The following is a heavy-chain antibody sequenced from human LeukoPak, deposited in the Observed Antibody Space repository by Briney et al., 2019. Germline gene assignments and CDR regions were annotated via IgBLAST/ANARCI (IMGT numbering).Heavy chain of an antibody. Sequence: PSGTLSLTCTVSGGSISSYYWSWIRQPPGKGLEWIGYIYYSGSTNYNPSLKSRVTISVDTSKNQFSLKLSSVTAADTAVYYCARRRDGYNYDYWGQGTLVTVSS. CDR2: IYYSGST. CDR1: GGSISSYY. CDR3: ARRRDGYNYDY. D-gene: IGHD5-24*01. V-gene: IGHV4-59*01. J-gene: IGHJ4*02.